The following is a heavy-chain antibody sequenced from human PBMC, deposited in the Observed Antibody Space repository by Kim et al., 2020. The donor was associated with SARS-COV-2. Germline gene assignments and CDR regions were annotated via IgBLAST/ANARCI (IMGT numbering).Heavy chain of an antibody. J-gene: IGHJ6*02. CDR2: IYSGGST. Sequence: GGSLRLSCAASGFTVSSNYMSWVRQAPGKGLEWVSVIYSGGSTYYADSVKGRFTISRDNSKNTLYLQMNSLRAEDTAVYYCARDQQLVRGNYYYYGMDVWGQGTTVTVSS. CDR3: ARDQQLVRGNYYYYGMDV. V-gene: IGHV3-53*01. CDR1: GFTVSSNY. D-gene: IGHD6-13*01.